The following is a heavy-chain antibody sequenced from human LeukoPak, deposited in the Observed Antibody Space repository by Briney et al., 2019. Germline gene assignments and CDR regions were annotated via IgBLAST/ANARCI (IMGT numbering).Heavy chain of an antibody. CDR1: GFTFSIYG. Sequence: GRSLRLSCVASGFTFSIYGMQWVRQAPGKGLEWVAVIWYDGSYKHYADSVKGRFDISRDNSKNTLYLQMNSLRAEDTAVYYCAKLGPEKALYSSSFIDYWGQGTLVTVSS. CDR3: AKLGPEKALYSSSFIDY. CDR2: IWYDGSYK. D-gene: IGHD6-13*01. J-gene: IGHJ4*02. V-gene: IGHV3-33*03.